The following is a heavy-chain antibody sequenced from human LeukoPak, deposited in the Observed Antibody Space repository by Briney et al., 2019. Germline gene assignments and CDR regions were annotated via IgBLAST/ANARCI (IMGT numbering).Heavy chain of an antibody. D-gene: IGHD3-10*01. V-gene: IGHV3-15*01. CDR2: VKSKSNGATT. CDR1: GFTFISAW. Sequence: GGSLRLSCAASGFTFISAWMSWVRQAPGKGLEWVGRVKSKSNGATTDYAAPVKGRFTISRGDSKNTVYLQMNSLKTEDTAVYYCTTSRGPGNLVYWGQGTLVTVSS. CDR3: TTSRGPGNLVY. J-gene: IGHJ4*02.